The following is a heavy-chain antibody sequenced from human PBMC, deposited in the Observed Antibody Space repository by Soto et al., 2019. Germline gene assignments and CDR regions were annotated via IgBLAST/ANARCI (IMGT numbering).Heavy chain of an antibody. D-gene: IGHD2-21*02. J-gene: IGHJ4*02. V-gene: IGHV1-69*01. Sequence: QVHLVQSGAEVKKSGSSVRVSCTASGGTFSNDAISWVRQAPGQGLEWLGRIIPFLGTPDYSQSFRGRLTITADESTGTAHMDLRSLRSDDTAVYYCAREVVTETTLGYFDYWGQGTLVTVSS. CDR3: AREVVTETTLGYFDY. CDR2: IIPFLGTP. CDR1: GGTFSNDA.